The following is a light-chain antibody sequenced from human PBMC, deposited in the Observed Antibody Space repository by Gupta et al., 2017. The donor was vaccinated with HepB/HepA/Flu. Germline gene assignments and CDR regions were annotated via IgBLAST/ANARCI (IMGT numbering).Light chain of an antibody. CDR1: QNIYNY. J-gene: IGKJ2*02. CDR3: QQDDTLPCT. CDR2: DAS. V-gene: IGKV1-33*01. Sequence: DIQMTQSPSSLSASVGDRITITCQASQNIYNYLNWYQQKPGKAPKLLIYDASNLETGVPSRFSGGGSGTDFTLTISSLQPEDIATYYCQQDDTLPCTFGQGTKLEIK.